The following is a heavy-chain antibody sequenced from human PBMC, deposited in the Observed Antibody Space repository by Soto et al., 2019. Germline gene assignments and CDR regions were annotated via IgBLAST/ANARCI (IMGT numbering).Heavy chain of an antibody. CDR1: GFTVSTYG. D-gene: IGHD3-10*01. V-gene: IGHV3-30*03. J-gene: IGHJ4*02. CDR3: TGEVASGY. CDR2: ISRAGGTK. Sequence: QVQLVESGGGVVQPGRSLRLSCAVSGFTVSTYGMHWVRQAPGKGLEWVAVISRAGGTKYYADSVKGRFTISRDNSRNTLFLEMNSLRGDEMAVYYCTGEVASGYWGQGTLVTVSS.